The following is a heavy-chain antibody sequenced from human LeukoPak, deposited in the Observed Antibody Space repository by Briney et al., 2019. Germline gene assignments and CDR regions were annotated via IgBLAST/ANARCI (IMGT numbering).Heavy chain of an antibody. V-gene: IGHV4-61*02. Sequence: SETLSLTCTVSGGSISSSSYYWSWIRQPAGKGLEWIGRIYTSGSTNYNPSLKSRVTMSVDTSKNQFSLKLSSVTAADTAVYYCARGGARLVFDPWGQGTLVTVSS. CDR1: GGSISSSSYY. CDR2: IYTSGST. CDR3: ARGGARLVFDP. D-gene: IGHD3-16*01. J-gene: IGHJ5*02.